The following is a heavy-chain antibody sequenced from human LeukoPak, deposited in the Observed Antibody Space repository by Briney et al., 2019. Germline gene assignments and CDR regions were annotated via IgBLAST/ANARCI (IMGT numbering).Heavy chain of an antibody. Sequence: GGFLRLSCAASGFTFSSYWMHWVRQAPGKGLVWVSRINSDGSSTSYADSVKGRFTISRDNAKNTLYLQMNSLRAEDTAVYYCARRKQLSIGGMDVWGKGTTVTVSS. CDR1: GFTFSSYW. V-gene: IGHV3-74*01. D-gene: IGHD6-6*01. CDR2: INSDGSST. J-gene: IGHJ6*04. CDR3: ARRKQLSIGGMDV.